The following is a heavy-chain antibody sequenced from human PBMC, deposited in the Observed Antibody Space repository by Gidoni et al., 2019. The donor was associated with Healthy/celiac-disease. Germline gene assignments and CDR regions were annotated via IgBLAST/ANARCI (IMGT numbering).Heavy chain of an antibody. CDR3: ARDLFYYDFWSGYYPDY. V-gene: IGHV3-21*01. CDR2: ISSSSSYI. D-gene: IGHD3-3*01. J-gene: IGHJ4*02. Sequence: EVQLVESGGGLVKPGESLRLSCASSGFTFSSYSMNWVRQAPGKGLEWVSSISSSSSYIYYADSVKGRFTISRDNAKNSLYLQMNSLRAEDTAVYYCARDLFYYDFWSGYYPDYWGQGTLVTVSS. CDR1: GFTFSSYS.